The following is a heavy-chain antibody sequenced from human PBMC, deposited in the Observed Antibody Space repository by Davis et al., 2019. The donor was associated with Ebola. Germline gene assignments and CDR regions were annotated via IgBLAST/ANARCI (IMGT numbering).Heavy chain of an antibody. D-gene: IGHD1/OR15-1a*01. CDR2: IYYSGST. Sequence: MPSETLSLTCTVSGGSISSGDYYWSWIRQPPGKSLEWIGYIYYSGSTYYNPSLKSRVTISVDTSKNQFSLKLSSVTAADTAVYYCARASLNNYFDYWGQGTLVTVSS. CDR1: GGSISSGDYY. CDR3: ARASLNNYFDY. V-gene: IGHV4-30-4*01. J-gene: IGHJ4*02.